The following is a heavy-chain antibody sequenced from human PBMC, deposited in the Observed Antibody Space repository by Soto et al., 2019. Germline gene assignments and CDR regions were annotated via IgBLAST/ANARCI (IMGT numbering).Heavy chain of an antibody. CDR3: ARVPSPLGDFDY. J-gene: IGHJ4*02. Sequence: GESLKISCAASGFTFSSYSMNWVRQAPGKGLEWVSYISSSSTIYYADSVEGRFTISRDNAKNSLYLQMNSLRAEDTAVYYCARVPSPLGDFDYWGQGTLVTVSS. CDR1: GFTFSSYS. D-gene: IGHD3-3*01. CDR2: ISSSSTI. V-gene: IGHV3-48*01.